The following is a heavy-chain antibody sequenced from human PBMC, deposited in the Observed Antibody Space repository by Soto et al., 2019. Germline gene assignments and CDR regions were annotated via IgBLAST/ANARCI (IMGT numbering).Heavy chain of an antibody. D-gene: IGHD4-4*01. J-gene: IGHJ6*03. CDR2: IYYSGST. CDR3: ARDTDENYYYYMDV. CDR1: GGSISSGGYY. V-gene: IGHV4-31*03. Sequence: SETLSLTCTVSGGSISSGGYYWSWIRQHPGKGLEWIGYIYYSGSTYYNPSLKSRVTISVDTSKNQFSLKLSSVTAADTAVYYCARDTDENYYYYMDVWGKGTTVTVSS.